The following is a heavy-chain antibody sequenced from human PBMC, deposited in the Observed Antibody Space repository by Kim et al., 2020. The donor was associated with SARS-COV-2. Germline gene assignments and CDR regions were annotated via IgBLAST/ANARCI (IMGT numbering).Heavy chain of an antibody. CDR3: ATRGVTGYSSSWYFYYYGMDV. V-gene: IGHV1-18*01. Sequence: ASVKVSCKASGYTFTSYGISWVRQAPGQGLEWMGWISAYNGNTNYAQKLQGRVTMTTDTSTSTAYMELRSLRSDDTAVYYCATRGVTGYSSSWYFYYYGMDVWGQGTTVTVSS. CDR1: GYTFTSYG. D-gene: IGHD6-13*01. J-gene: IGHJ6*02. CDR2: ISAYNGNT.